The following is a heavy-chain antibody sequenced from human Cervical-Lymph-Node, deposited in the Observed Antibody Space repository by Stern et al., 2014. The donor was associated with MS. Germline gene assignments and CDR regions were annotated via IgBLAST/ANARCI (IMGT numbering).Heavy chain of an antibody. CDR3: ASERYTYYDDQRPPGGFDP. Sequence: QLVQSGPEVKKPGTSAKVSCKASGITFSHSAIQWLRQARGQRPEWIGWAGVFNGDVNYAPRFQERVTITRDMSTSTVYMELRSLRSEDTAIYYCASERYTYYDDQRPPGGFDPWGQGTLVTVSS. CDR2: AGVFNGDV. V-gene: IGHV1-58*02. CDR1: GITFSHSA. J-gene: IGHJ5*02. D-gene: IGHD3-3*01.